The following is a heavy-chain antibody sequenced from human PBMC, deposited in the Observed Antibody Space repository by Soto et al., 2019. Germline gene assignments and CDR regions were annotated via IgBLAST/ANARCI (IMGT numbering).Heavy chain of an antibody. D-gene: IGHD6-19*01. Sequence: SETLSLTCTVSGGSISSSSYYWGWIRQPPGKGLEWIGSIYYSGSTYYNPSLKSRVTISVDTSKNQFSLKLSSVTAADTAVYYCARHWPDEQWLVQGPEWYFDLWGRGTLVTVSS. CDR2: IYYSGST. CDR3: ARHWPDEQWLVQGPEWYFDL. V-gene: IGHV4-39*01. CDR1: GGSISSSSYY. J-gene: IGHJ2*01.